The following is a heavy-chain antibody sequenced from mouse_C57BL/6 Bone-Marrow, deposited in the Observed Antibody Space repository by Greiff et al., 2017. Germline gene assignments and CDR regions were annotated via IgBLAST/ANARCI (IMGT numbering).Heavy chain of an antibody. Sequence: QSGARLPGPGASVRRSSRPSGYPFPSYGVSGVEQRTGQGLEWIGEIYPRSGNTYYNEKFKGKATLTADKSSSTAYMELRSLTSEDSAVYFCARWSPVLYWGQGTLVTVSA. CDR3: ARWSPVLY. J-gene: IGHJ3*01. V-gene: IGHV1-81*01. CDR1: GYPFPSYG. CDR2: IYPRSGNT.